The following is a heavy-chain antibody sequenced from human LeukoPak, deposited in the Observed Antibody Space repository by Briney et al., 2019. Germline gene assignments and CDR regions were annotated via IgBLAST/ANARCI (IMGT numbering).Heavy chain of an antibody. CDR2: IYYSGST. V-gene: IGHV4-59*08. CDR3: ARIVVVAARGYYYNMDV. CDR1: GGSISSYY. J-gene: IGHJ6*02. D-gene: IGHD2-15*01. Sequence: SETLSLTCTVSGGSISSYYWSWIRQPPGKGLEWIGYIYYSGSTNYNPSLKSRVTISVDTSKNQFSLKLSSVTAADTAVYYCARIVVVAARGYYYNMDVWGQGTTVTVSS.